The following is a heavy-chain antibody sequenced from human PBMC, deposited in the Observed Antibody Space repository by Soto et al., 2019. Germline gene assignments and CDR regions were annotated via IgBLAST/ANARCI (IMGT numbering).Heavy chain of an antibody. J-gene: IGHJ5*02. CDR3: ARSVFP. Sequence: QVQLQESGPGLVKPSQTLSLTCTVSGGSISSGGYYWNWIRQHPGKGLEWIGYIYYSGSTYYNPSLXSXFTISVATSKNQFSLKLSSVTAAATAVYYCARSVFPWGQGTLVTVSS. V-gene: IGHV4-31*03. CDR1: GGSISSGGYY. CDR2: IYYSGST.